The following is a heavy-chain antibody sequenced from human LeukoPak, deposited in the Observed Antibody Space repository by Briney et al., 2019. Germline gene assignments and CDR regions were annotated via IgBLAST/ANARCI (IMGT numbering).Heavy chain of an antibody. V-gene: IGHV1-69*10. CDR3: VIDYYDSSGYYTDY. Sequence: SVKVSCKASGGTFSSYAISWVRQAPGQGLEWMGRIIPILGIANYAQKFQGRVTITADKSTSTAYMELSSLRSEDTAVYYCVIDYYDSSGYYTDYWGQGTLVTVSS. CDR1: GGTFSSYA. D-gene: IGHD3-22*01. CDR2: IIPILGIA. J-gene: IGHJ4*02.